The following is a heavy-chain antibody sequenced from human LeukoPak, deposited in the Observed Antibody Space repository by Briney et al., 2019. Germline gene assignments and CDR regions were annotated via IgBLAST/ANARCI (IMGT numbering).Heavy chain of an antibody. J-gene: IGHJ6*03. CDR2: MNQDGSEK. V-gene: IGHV3-7*01. CDR1: GFTFSTYW. D-gene: IGHD3-22*01. CDR3: ARDPAGYDSSGYYYYYMDV. Sequence: GGSLRLSCAASGFTFSTYWMSWVRQAPGKGLEWVANMNQDGSEKYYVDSVKGRFTISRDNAKNSLYLQMNSLRAEDTAVYYCARDPAGYDSSGYYYYYMDVWGKGTTVTVSS.